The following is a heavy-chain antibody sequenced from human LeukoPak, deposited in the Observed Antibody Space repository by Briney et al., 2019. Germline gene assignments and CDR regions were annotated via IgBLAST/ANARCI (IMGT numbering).Heavy chain of an antibody. J-gene: IGHJ1*01. CDR2: LNPKSGGT. CDR1: GYTFTGYY. CDR3: ARERWIDCSGGSCYSSRYFQH. V-gene: IGHV1-2*02. Sequence: ASVKVSCKASGYTFTGYYIHWVRQAPGQGLEWMGWLNPKSGGTNYAQNFQGRVTMTRDTIINTAYMELRSLRSDDTAVYYCARERWIDCSGGSCYSSRYFQHWGQGTLVTVSS. D-gene: IGHD2-15*01.